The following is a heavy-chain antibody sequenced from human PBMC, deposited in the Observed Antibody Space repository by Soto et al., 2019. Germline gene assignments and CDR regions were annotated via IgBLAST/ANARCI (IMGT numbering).Heavy chain of an antibody. CDR1: GYTFSTYG. CDR3: ARDLVAVRPGWFDP. J-gene: IGHJ5*02. D-gene: IGHD6-6*01. CDR2: ISAYNGNT. V-gene: IGHV1-18*01. Sequence: QVQLVQSGIEVKKPGASVKVSCKASGYTFSTYGINWVRQAPGQGLEWMGWISAYNGNTNYAQKFQGRVTMTTDTSRSTAYMELRSLRSDDTDVYYCARDLVAVRPGWFDPWGQGTLVTVSS.